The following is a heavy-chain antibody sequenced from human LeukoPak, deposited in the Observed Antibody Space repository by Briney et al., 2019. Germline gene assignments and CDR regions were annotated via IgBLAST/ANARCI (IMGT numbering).Heavy chain of an antibody. CDR2: IGTIGDT. Sequence: PGGSLRLSCAASGFTFSSYDMHWVRQVAGTGLEWVSSIGTIGDTFYPGSVKGRFTISRENAKNSLYLQMNSLRAGDTAVYYCARATVIGTVPVPGFLDVWGKGTTVTVSS. J-gene: IGHJ6*04. CDR1: GFTFSSYD. D-gene: IGHD6-19*01. CDR3: ARATVIGTVPVPGFLDV. V-gene: IGHV3-13*01.